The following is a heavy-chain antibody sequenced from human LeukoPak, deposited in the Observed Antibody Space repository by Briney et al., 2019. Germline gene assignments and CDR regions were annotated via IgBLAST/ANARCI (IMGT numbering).Heavy chain of an antibody. Sequence: PGGSLRLSCAASGFTFSSYAMHWVRQAPGKGLEWVAVISYDGSNKYYADSVKGRFTISRDNSKNTLYLQMNSLRAEDTAVYYCAREIFVPPYYYGMDVWGQGTTVTVSS. CDR1: GFTFSSYA. CDR2: ISYDGSNK. V-gene: IGHV3-30-3*01. J-gene: IGHJ6*02. CDR3: AREIFVPPYYYGMDV. D-gene: IGHD3-10*02.